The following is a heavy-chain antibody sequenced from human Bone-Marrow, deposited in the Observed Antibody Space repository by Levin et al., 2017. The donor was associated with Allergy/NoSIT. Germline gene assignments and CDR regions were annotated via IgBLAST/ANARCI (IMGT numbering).Heavy chain of an antibody. D-gene: IGHD3-10*01. J-gene: IGHJ4*02. CDR2: IYSGGST. CDR3: ARVGNGSGSYQMYYFDY. V-gene: IGHV3-53*01. CDR1: GFTVSSNY. Sequence: PGGSLRLSCAASGFTVSSNYMSWVRQAPGKGLEWVSVIYSGGSTYYADSVKGRFTISRDNSKNTLYLQMNSLRAEDTAVYYCARVGNGSGSYQMYYFDYWGQGTLVTVSS.